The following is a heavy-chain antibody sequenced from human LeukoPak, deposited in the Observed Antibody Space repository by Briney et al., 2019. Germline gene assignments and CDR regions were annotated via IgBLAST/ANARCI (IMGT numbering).Heavy chain of an antibody. J-gene: IGHJ4*02. D-gene: IGHD2-15*01. CDR3: ARDLGYTFDHPFDY. Sequence: GRSLRLSCTVSGFTFSLHNMHWVRQAPGKGLEWVALIIHDGNNKYYIESVKDRFTISRDNSKNTLYLQMNSLRPDDTAIYYCARDLGYTFDHPFDYWGQGTLVAVSS. CDR1: GFTFSLHN. CDR2: IIHDGNNK. V-gene: IGHV3-30-3*01.